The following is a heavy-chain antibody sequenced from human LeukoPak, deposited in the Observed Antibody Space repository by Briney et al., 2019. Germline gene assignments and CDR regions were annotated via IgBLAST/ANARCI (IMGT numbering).Heavy chain of an antibody. D-gene: IGHD6-6*01. V-gene: IGHV1-2*02. CDR3: ASGFSGSSFLDAFDI. CDR1: GYTFTGYY. Sequence: ASVKVSCKASGYTFTGYYMHWVRQAPGQVLEWMGWINPNSGGTNYAQKFQGRVTMTRDTSISTAYMELSRLRSDDTAVYYCASGFSGSSFLDAFDIWGQGTMVTVSS. CDR2: INPNSGGT. J-gene: IGHJ3*02.